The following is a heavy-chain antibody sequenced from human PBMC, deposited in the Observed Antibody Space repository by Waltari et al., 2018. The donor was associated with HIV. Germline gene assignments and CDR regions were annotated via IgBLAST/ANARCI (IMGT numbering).Heavy chain of an antibody. D-gene: IGHD3-10*01. CDR2: IKQDGSEK. Sequence: EVQLVEFGGGLVQPGGSLRLSCAASGFTFSSYWMSWVRQAPGKGLEWVANIKQDGSEKYYVDSVNGRFPISRDNAENSLYLQMNSLRAEDTAVYYCARGGFYGSGSKVNWGQGTLVTVSS. J-gene: IGHJ4*02. CDR1: GFTFSSYW. V-gene: IGHV3-7*04. CDR3: ARGGFYGSGSKVN.